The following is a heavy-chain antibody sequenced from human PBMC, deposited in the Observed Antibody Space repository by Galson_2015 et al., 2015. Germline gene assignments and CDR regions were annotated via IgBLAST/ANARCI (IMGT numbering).Heavy chain of an antibody. V-gene: IGHV1-69*13. CDR2: IIPIFGTA. CDR3: ARVDYYDSSGYEGAFDI. J-gene: IGHJ3*02. D-gene: IGHD3-22*01. Sequence: SVKVSCKASGGTFSSYAISWVRQAPGQGLEWMGGIIPIFGTANYAQKFQGRVTITADESTSTAYMELSSLRSEDTAVYYCARVDYYDSSGYEGAFDIWGQGTMVTVSS. CDR1: GGTFSSYA.